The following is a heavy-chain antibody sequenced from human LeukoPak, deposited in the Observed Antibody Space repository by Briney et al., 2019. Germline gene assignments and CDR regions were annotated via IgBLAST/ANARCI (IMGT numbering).Heavy chain of an antibody. Sequence: ASVKVSCKASGYTFTSYYMHWVRQAPGQGLEWMGIINPSGGSTSYAQKFQGRVTMTRDTSTSTVYMELSSLKASDTAMYYCARQEVTEYNWFDPWGQGTLVTVSS. V-gene: IGHV1-46*01. CDR2: INPSGGST. J-gene: IGHJ5*02. CDR3: ARQEVTEYNWFDP. CDR1: GYTFTSYY. D-gene: IGHD4-23*01.